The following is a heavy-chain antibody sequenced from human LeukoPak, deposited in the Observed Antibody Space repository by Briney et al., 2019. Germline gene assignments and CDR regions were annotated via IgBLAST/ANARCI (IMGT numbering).Heavy chain of an antibody. CDR3: ARKSDSLMLRGGDC. V-gene: IGHV3-66*01. Sequence: GGSLRLSCAASEFSVSSNYMTWVRQAPGKGLECVSIIYSGGTTHYADSVRGRFTISRDNSKNTLYLQMDRLRVEDTAVYYCARKSDSLMLRGGDCWGQGTLVTVSS. J-gene: IGHJ4*02. D-gene: IGHD3-10*01. CDR2: IYSGGTT. CDR1: EFSVSSNY.